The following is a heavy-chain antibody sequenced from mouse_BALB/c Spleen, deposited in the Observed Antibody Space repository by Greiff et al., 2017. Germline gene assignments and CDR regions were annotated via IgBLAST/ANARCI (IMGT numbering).Heavy chain of an antibody. V-gene: IGHV5-6-5*01. CDR2: ISSGGST. CDR3: ARGDRYGAY. CDR1: GFTFSSYA. J-gene: IGHJ3*01. D-gene: IGHD2-14*01. Sequence: EVNVVESGGGLVKPGGSLKLSCAASGFTFSSYAMSWVRQTPEKRLEWVASISSGGSTYYPDSVKGRFTISRDNARNILYLQMSSLRSEDTAMYYCARGDRYGAYWGQGTLVTVSA.